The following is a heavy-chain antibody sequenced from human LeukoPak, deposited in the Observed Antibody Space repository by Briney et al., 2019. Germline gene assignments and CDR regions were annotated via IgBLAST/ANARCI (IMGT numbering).Heavy chain of an antibody. CDR2: IYYSGST. V-gene: IGHV4-39*07. CDR3: ARSRARHYDSSGSYWFDP. D-gene: IGHD3-22*01. CDR1: GGSISSSSYY. Sequence: SETLSLTCTVSGGSISSSSYYWGWIRQPPGKGLEWIGSIYYSGSTYYNPSLKSRVTISVDTSKNQFSLKLSSVTAADTAVYYCARSRARHYDSSGSYWFDPWGQGTLVTVSS. J-gene: IGHJ5*02.